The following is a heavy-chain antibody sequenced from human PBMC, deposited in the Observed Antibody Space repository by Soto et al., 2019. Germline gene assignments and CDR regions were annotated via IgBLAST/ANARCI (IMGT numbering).Heavy chain of an antibody. CDR3: AHRARGGDFDY. D-gene: IGHD3-10*01. J-gene: IGHJ4*02. Sequence: SCPTLVNPTQTLTLTCTFSGLSVSSSGLRVGSIRHPPGKALEWLALIFWNDGKRYSPSLKSRLTITKDTSKNQVVLTMANMDPVETPTYYCAHRARGGDFDYWGQGTLLTVSS. CDR2: IFWNDGK. CDR1: GLSVSSSGLR. V-gene: IGHV2-5*01.